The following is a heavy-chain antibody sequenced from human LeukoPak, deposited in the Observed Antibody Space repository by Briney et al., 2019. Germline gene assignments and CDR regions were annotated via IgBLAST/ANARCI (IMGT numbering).Heavy chain of an antibody. V-gene: IGHV1-46*01. Sequence: ASVKVSCKASGYTFAHYYMHWVRQAPGQGLEYMGIINPTGGDTTYAQKFQGRVTVTRDTSTSTVYMELSSLRSEDTAVYYCARAGIYTSSCHYCASDVWGQGTMVTVSS. CDR2: INPTGGDT. CDR1: GYTFAHYY. D-gene: IGHD2-15*01. J-gene: IGHJ3*01. CDR3: ARAGIYTSSCHYCASDV.